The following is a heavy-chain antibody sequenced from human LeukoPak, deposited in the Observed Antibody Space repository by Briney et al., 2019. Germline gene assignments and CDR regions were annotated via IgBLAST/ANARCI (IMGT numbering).Heavy chain of an antibody. D-gene: IGHD3/OR15-3a*01. Sequence: GASVKASCKASGGTFSSYAISWVRQAPGQGLEWMGGIIPIFGTANYAQKFQGRVTITADESTSTAYMELSSLRSEDTAVYYCARRPLDLIYGMDVWGQGTPVTVSS. CDR3: ARRPLDLIYGMDV. J-gene: IGHJ6*02. CDR2: IIPIFGTA. V-gene: IGHV1-69*01. CDR1: GGTFSSYA.